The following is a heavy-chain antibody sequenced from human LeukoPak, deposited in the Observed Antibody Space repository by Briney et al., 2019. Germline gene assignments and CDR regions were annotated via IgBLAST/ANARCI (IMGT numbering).Heavy chain of an antibody. J-gene: IGHJ4*02. CDR1: GGSISSYY. Sequence: SETLSLTCTVSGGSISSYYRSWIRQPPGKGLEWIGYIYYSGSTYYNPSLKSRVTISVDTSKNQFSLKLNSVTAADTAVYYCARASRDGYSYGLVDYWGQGTLVTVSS. D-gene: IGHD5-18*01. V-gene: IGHV4-59*01. CDR3: ARASRDGYSYGLVDY. CDR2: IYYSGST.